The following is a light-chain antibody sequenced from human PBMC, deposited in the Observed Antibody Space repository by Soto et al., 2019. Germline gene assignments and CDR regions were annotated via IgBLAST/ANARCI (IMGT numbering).Light chain of an antibody. CDR1: SSDIGGYNY. J-gene: IGLJ1*01. V-gene: IGLV2-11*01. Sequence: QSVLTQPRSVSGSRGQSVTISCTGTSSDIGGYNYVSWYQQHPGKAPKLMIYDVGKRPSGVPDRFSGSKSGNTASLTISGLQAEDEADYCCCSYAGSYTYVFGTGTKVTVL. CDR3: CSYAGSYTYV. CDR2: DVG.